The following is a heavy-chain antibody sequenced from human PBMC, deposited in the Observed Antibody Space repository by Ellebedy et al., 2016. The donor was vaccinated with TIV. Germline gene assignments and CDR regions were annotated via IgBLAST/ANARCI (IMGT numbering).Heavy chain of an antibody. CDR1: GFTFSSYS. D-gene: IGHD3-22*01. CDR2: ISTGSSTI. J-gene: IGHJ6*02. V-gene: IGHV3-48*04. Sequence: PGGSLRLSCAASGFTFSSYSMNWVRQAPGKGLEWVSYISTGSSTIYYADSVKGRFTISRDNAKNSLYVQMNSLRAEDTAVYYCARDRGYYDSSGYYYNIYGMDVWGQGTTVTVSS. CDR3: ARDRGYYDSSGYYYNIYGMDV.